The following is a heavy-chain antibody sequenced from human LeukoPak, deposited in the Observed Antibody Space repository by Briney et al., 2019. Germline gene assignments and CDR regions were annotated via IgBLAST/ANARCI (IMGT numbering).Heavy chain of an antibody. CDR2: IYTGGTT. CDR1: GFNVSFSQ. CDR3: ARHYYDRRSFDY. J-gene: IGHJ4*02. Sequence: GGSLRLSCVAPGFNVSFSQMSWVRQAPGKGLEWISVIYTGGTTYSADSVKGRFTVSRDSSKNTLSLLMNSLTADDTAVYYCARHYYDRRSFDYWGQGALVTVSS. V-gene: IGHV3-66*04. D-gene: IGHD3-22*01.